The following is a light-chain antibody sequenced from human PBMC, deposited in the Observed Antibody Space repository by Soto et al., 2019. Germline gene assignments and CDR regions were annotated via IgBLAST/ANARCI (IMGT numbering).Light chain of an antibody. Sequence: EIVLTHSPCTVSWSPGERGTLSCRASHTISSSYLAWYQQKPGQAPRVLIYGASTRATGIPARFSGSGSGTEFSLTISSLQSEDFAVYYCQQYNNWPPRTFGQGTKVDIK. J-gene: IGKJ1*01. V-gene: IGKV3-15*01. CDR3: QQYNNWPPRT. CDR2: GAS. CDR1: HTISSSY.